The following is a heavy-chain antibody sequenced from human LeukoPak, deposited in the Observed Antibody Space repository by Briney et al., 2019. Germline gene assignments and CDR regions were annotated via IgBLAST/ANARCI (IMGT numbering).Heavy chain of an antibody. CDR3: AKDFSPCSSTSCYGTDFDY. D-gene: IGHD2-2*01. CDR1: GGSFSGYY. Sequence: SEALSLTCAVYGGSFSGYYWSWIRQPPGKGLEWIGEINHSGSTNYNPSLKSRVTISVDTSKNQFSLKLSSVTAADTAVYYCAKDFSPCSSTSCYGTDFDYWGQGTLVTVSS. CDR2: INHSGST. V-gene: IGHV4-34*01. J-gene: IGHJ4*02.